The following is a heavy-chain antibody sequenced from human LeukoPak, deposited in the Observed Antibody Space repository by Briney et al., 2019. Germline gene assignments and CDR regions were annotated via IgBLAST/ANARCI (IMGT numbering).Heavy chain of an antibody. J-gene: IGHJ3*02. CDR1: GFTFSSYG. D-gene: IGHD3-22*01. V-gene: IGHV3-23*01. CDR3: AKDYYYDSSGLDAFDI. Sequence: PGGSLRLSCAASGFTFSSYGMSWVRQAPGKGLEWVSAISGSGGSTYFADSVKGRFTISRDNSKNTLYLQMNSLRAEDTAVYYCAKDYYYDSSGLDAFDIWGQGTMVTVSS. CDR2: ISGSGGST.